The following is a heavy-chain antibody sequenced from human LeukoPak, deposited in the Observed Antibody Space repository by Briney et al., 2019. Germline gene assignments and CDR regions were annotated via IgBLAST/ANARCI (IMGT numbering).Heavy chain of an antibody. J-gene: IGHJ4*02. CDR1: GFTFSNVW. CDR3: STDVPFTAGGAIVY. V-gene: IGHV3-15*01. Sequence: GGSLRLSCAASGFTFSNVWMTWVRQAPGKGLEWVGHIKNKADGGTTDYAAPVKGRFTISRDDSKNTMYLQMNSLKTEDTAVYYCSTDVPFTAGGAIVYWGQGTLVTVSS. D-gene: IGHD3-16*02. CDR2: IKNKADGGTT.